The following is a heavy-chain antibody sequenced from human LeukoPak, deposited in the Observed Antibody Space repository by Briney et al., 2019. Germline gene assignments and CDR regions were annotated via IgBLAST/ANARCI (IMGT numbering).Heavy chain of an antibody. Sequence: SETLSLTCTVSGGSISSYYWSWIRQPPGKGLEWIGYIYHSGSTYYNPSLKSRVTISVDRSKNQFSLKLSSVTAADTAVYYCARKLGYCSGGSCLGHAFDIWGQGTMVTVSS. CDR1: GGSISSYY. D-gene: IGHD2-15*01. J-gene: IGHJ3*02. V-gene: IGHV4-59*12. CDR2: IYHSGST. CDR3: ARKLGYCSGGSCLGHAFDI.